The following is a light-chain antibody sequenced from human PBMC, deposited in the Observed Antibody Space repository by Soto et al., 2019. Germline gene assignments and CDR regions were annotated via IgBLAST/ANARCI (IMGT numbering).Light chain of an antibody. CDR1: SSDIGHYDY. CDR3: CSYTSSSPYV. J-gene: IGLJ1*01. V-gene: IGLV2-14*01. CDR2: QVS. Sequence: QSALTQPASVSGSPGQSITISCTGTSSDIGHYDYVSWYQQHPGKAPKLMIYQVSNRPSGVSNRFSGSKSGNTASLTISGLQAEDEADYYCCSYTSSSPYVFGTGTKVTVL.